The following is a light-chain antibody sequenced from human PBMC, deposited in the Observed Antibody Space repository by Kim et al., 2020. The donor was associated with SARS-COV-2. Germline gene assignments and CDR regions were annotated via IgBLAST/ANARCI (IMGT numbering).Light chain of an antibody. V-gene: IGLV1-47*01. CDR2: RNN. Sequence: GQRVTISCSGSSSNIGSNYVYWYQQLPGRAPKLLIYRNNQRPSGVPDRFSGSKSGTSASLAISGLRSEDEADYYCAAWDDSLSGWVFGGGTQLTVL. J-gene: IGLJ3*02. CDR1: SSNIGSNY. CDR3: AAWDDSLSGWV.